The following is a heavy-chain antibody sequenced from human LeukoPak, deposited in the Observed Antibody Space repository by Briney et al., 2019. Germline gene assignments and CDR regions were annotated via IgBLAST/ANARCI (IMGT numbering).Heavy chain of an antibody. V-gene: IGHV3-23*01. CDR2: ISGSGGST. J-gene: IGHJ4*02. Sequence: PGGSLRLSCAASGFTFSSYAMSWVRQAPGKGLEGVSAISGSGGSTYYADSVKGRFTISRDNSKNTLYLQMNSLRAEDTAVYYCAKDKKIGYSYGPEFDYWGQGTLVTVSS. CDR3: AKDKKIGYSYGPEFDY. CDR1: GFTFSSYA. D-gene: IGHD5-18*01.